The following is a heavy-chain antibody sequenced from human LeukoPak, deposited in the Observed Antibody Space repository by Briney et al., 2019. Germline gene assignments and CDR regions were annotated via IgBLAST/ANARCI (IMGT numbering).Heavy chain of an antibody. D-gene: IGHD3-22*01. CDR3: APKAMYYYDSSG. CDR1: GFTFDDYG. J-gene: IGHJ4*02. V-gene: IGHV3-20*04. Sequence: GGSLRLSCTASGFTFDDYGMSWVRQAPGKGLEWVSGINWNGGSTGYADSVKGRFTISRDNAKNTLYLQMNSLRAEDTAVYYCAPKAMYYYDSSGGGQGTLVTVSS. CDR2: INWNGGST.